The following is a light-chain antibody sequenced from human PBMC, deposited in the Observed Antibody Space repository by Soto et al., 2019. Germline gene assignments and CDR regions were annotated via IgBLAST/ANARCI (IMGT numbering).Light chain of an antibody. CDR2: AAS. V-gene: IGKV1-39*01. Sequence: DIQMTQSPSSLSASVADRLTIPCRASQSISSYLNWYQQKPGKAPKLLIYAASSLQSGVPARFSGSGSGTEFTLTISSLQPEDCATYYCQQSNSTPLTFGPGTKVDIK. J-gene: IGKJ3*01. CDR3: QQSNSTPLT. CDR1: QSISSY.